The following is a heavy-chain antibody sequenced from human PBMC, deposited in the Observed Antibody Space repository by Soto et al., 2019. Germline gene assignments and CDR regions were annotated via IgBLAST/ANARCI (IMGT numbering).Heavy chain of an antibody. J-gene: IGHJ6*02. D-gene: IGHD2-15*01. CDR2: INHSGST. CDR1: GGSFSGYY. Sequence: PSETLSLTCAVYGGSFSGYYWSLIRQPPGKGLEWIGEINHSGSTNYNPSLKSRVTISVDTSKSQFSLKMTSVTAADTAVYYCARLNGYCIRGSCHGHYAMDVWGQGTTVTVSS. CDR3: ARLNGYCIRGSCHGHYAMDV. V-gene: IGHV4-34*01.